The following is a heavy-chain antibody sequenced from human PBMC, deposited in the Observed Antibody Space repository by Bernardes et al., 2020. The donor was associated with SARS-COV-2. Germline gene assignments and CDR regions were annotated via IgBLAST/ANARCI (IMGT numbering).Heavy chain of an antibody. D-gene: IGHD1-26*01. Sequence: GGSLRLSCAASGFTFRSYWMYWVRQAPGKGLVWVSCINGDGSITTYADSVKGRFTISRDNAKNTLYLQMNSLRAEDTAVYYCTRGWSGSYDYWGQGTLVTVSS. V-gene: IGHV3-74*01. CDR1: GFTFRSYW. CDR2: INGDGSIT. J-gene: IGHJ4*02. CDR3: TRGWSGSYDY.